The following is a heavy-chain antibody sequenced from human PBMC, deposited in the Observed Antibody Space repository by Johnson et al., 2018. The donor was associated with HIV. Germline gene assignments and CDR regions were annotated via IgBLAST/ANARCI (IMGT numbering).Heavy chain of an antibody. D-gene: IGHD3-10*01. V-gene: IGHV3-9*01. J-gene: IGHJ3*02. CDR2: ISWNSGNI. CDR1: GFTFDDYA. CDR3: AKDILVRGVFEAFDI. Sequence: EVQLVESGGSMVQPGRSLRLSCAASGFTFDDYAMHWVRQAPGKGLEWVSGISWNSGNIDYEDSMKGRFTISSDTAKNSLYLQMNSLRAEETALYYCAKDILVRGVFEAFDIWGQGTMVTVSS.